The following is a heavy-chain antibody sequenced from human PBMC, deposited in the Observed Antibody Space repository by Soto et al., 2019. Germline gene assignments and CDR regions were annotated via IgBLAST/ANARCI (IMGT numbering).Heavy chain of an antibody. CDR3: ARLVVVAATLDNWFDP. D-gene: IGHD2-15*01. Sequence: GESLKISCKGSGYSFTSYWIGWVRQMPGKGLEWMGIIYPGDSDTRYSPSFQGQVTISADKSISTAYLQWSSLKASDTAMYYCARLVVVAATLDNWFDPWGQGTLVTAPQ. J-gene: IGHJ5*02. V-gene: IGHV5-51*01. CDR1: GYSFTSYW. CDR2: IYPGDSDT.